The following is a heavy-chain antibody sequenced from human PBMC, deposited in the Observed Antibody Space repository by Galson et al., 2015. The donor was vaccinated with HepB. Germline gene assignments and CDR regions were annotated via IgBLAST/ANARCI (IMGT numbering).Heavy chain of an antibody. CDR1: GDSISSRNW. Sequence: LSLTCAVSGDSISSRNWWSWVRQPPGKGLEWIGEIYNSGTTNYNPSLKSRVTISIDKSKNDFSLKLNSVTAADTAVYYCAREGSAHADAFDIWGQGTMVIVSS. D-gene: IGHD2-15*01. CDR3: AREGSAHADAFDI. CDR2: IYNSGTT. J-gene: IGHJ3*02. V-gene: IGHV4-4*02.